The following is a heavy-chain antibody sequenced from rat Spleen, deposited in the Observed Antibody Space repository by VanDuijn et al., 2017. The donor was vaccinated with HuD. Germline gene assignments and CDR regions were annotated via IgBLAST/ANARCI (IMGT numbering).Heavy chain of an antibody. CDR1: GFTFSSFP. CDR3: TRGTTTDY. D-gene: IGHD1-10*01. Sequence: EVQLVESGGGLVQPGRSMKLSCAASGFTFSSFPMAWVRQAPTKGLEWVATISTSGGSTYYRDSVKGRFTISRDNAKSTLYLQMNSLRSEDTATYYCTRGTTTDYWGQGVMVTVSS. CDR2: ISTSGGST. V-gene: IGHV5-46*01. J-gene: IGHJ2*01.